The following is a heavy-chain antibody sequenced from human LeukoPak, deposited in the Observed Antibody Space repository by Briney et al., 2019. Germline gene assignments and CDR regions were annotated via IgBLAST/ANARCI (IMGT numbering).Heavy chain of an antibody. CDR1: GFTFSGYG. CDR3: AKARCSGGSCYYYYGMDV. J-gene: IGHJ6*04. Sequence: GGSLRLSCAASGFTFSGYGMHWVRQAPGKGLEWVAVISYDGSNKYYADSVKGRFTISRDNSKNTLYLQMNSLRAEDTAVYYCAKARCSGGSCYYYYGMDVWGKGTTVTVSS. CDR2: ISYDGSNK. D-gene: IGHD2-15*01. V-gene: IGHV3-30*18.